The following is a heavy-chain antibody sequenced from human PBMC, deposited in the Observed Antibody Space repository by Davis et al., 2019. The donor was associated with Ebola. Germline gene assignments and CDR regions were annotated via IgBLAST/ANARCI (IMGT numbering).Heavy chain of an antibody. V-gene: IGHV1-46*01. Sequence: ASVKVSCKASGYTFTSYYMHWVRQAPGQGLEWMGIINPSGGSTSYAQKFQGRVTMTTDTSTSTVYMELRSLGSDDTAVDYCARGPNWVPDAFDIWGQGTMVTVSS. CDR3: ARGPNWVPDAFDI. J-gene: IGHJ3*02. CDR1: GYTFTSYY. D-gene: IGHD7-27*01. CDR2: INPSGGST.